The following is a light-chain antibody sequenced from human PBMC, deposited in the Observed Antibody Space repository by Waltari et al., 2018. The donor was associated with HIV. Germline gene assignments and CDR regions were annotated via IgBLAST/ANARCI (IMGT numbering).Light chain of an antibody. CDR1: QSVSTH. V-gene: IGKV3-15*01. Sequence: KVMTQSPATLSVSPGEGATLSCRASQSVSTHVAWYQQRPGQAPRLLIYGASTRATDIPARFSGSGSGTEFTLTISSLQSEDFAVYSCQQYNNWPPFTFGPGTKVEIK. CDR2: GAS. CDR3: QQYNNWPPFT. J-gene: IGKJ3*01.